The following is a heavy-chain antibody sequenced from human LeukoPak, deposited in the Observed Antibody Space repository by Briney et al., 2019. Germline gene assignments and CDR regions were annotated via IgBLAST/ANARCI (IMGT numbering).Heavy chain of an antibody. Sequence: GGSLRLSCAASGFTFRSYAMSWARQAPGKGLEWVSAISGSGGSTYYAGSVKGRFTISRDNSKNTLYLQMNSLRAEDTAVYYCAKDQGSITMIVVVIPYFDYWGQGTLVTVSS. V-gene: IGHV3-23*01. J-gene: IGHJ4*02. CDR1: GFTFRSYA. CDR3: AKDQGSITMIVVVIPYFDY. D-gene: IGHD3-22*01. CDR2: ISGSGGST.